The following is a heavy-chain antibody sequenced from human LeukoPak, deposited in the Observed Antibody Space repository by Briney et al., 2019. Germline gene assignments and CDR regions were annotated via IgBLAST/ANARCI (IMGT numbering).Heavy chain of an antibody. Sequence: PSQTLSLTCAVSGGSISSGGYSWSWIRQPPGKGLEWIGYIYQSGAIYYNPSLKSRVTISVDRPKNQFSLNLSSVTAADTAVYYCARAGEEYQLLYAGWFDPWGQGTLVTVSS. J-gene: IGHJ5*02. D-gene: IGHD2-2*02. CDR3: ARAGEEYQLLYAGWFDP. V-gene: IGHV4-30-2*01. CDR1: GGSISSGGYS. CDR2: IYQSGAI.